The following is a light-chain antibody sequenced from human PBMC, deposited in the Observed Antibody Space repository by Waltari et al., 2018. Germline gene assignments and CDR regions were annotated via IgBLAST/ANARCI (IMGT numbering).Light chain of an antibody. CDR2: NTD. CDR3: LLSYSGDREV. Sequence: WLQQSPGQAPTTLIYNTDNKESWTPARFSGSLLGGKAALTLSGAQPEDEAVYYCLLSYSGDREVFGGGTKLTVL. V-gene: IGLV7-46*01. J-gene: IGLJ2*01.